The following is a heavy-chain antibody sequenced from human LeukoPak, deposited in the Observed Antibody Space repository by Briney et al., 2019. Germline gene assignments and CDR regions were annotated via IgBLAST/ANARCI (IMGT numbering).Heavy chain of an antibody. CDR3: ATDSYVSGSYYLLFY. Sequence: PGGSLRLSCAASGFTFGTYWMHWVRQAPGKGLVWVSGINSDGGTTTYADSVKGRFTTSRDNAKNTLYLQMNNLRAEDTAIYYCATDSYVSGSYYLLFYWGQGTLVTVSS. J-gene: IGHJ4*02. CDR1: GFTFGTYW. D-gene: IGHD3-10*01. V-gene: IGHV3-74*01. CDR2: INSDGGTT.